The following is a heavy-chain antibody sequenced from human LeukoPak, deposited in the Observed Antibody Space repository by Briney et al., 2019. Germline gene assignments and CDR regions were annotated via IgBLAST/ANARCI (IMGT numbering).Heavy chain of an antibody. CDR3: ARARDGYPIGYFDY. J-gene: IGHJ4*02. CDR2: ISSSSSYV. D-gene: IGHD5-24*01. CDR1: GFTFSSYS. Sequence: GGSLRLSCAASGFTFSSYSMNWVRQAPGKGLEWVSSISSSSSYVYYADSVKGRFTISRDNAKNSLYLQMNSLRAEDTAVYYCARARDGYPIGYFDYWGQGTLVTVSS. V-gene: IGHV3-21*01.